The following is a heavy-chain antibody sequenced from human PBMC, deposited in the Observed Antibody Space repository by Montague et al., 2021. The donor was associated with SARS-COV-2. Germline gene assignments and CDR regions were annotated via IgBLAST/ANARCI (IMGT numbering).Heavy chain of an antibody. D-gene: IGHD3-3*01. V-gene: IGHV4-31*03. J-gene: IGHJ4*02. CDR3: ARVVTIFGVGDTFDY. CDR1: GGSISSSSYY. Sequence: TLSLTCTVSGGSISSSSYYWGWIRQHPGKGLEWIGYIYYSGSTYYNPSLKSRVTISVDTSKNQFSLKLSSVTAADTAVYYCARVVTIFGVGDTFDYWGQGTLVTVSS. CDR2: IYYSGST.